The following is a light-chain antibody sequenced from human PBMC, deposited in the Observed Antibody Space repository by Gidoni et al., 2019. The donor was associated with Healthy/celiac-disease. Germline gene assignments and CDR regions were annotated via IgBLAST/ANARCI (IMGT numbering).Light chain of an antibody. V-gene: IGKV3-20*01. CDR1: QSVSSSY. CDR2: GAS. J-gene: IGKJ1*01. CDR3: QQYGSSSWT. Sequence: ELVLTQSPGTLSLSPGERATLSCRASQSVSSSYLAWYQQKPGQPPRLLIYGASSRATGIPDRFSGSGSGTDFTLTISRLEPEDFAVYYCQQYGSSSWTFGQGTKVEIK.